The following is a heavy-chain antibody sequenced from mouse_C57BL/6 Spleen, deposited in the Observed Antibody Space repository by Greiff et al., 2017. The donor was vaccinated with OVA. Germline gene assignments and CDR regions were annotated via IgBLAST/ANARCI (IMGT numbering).Heavy chain of an antibody. V-gene: IGHV2-9-1*01. D-gene: IGHD4-1*01. Sequence: VQLQESGPGLVAPSQSLSITCTVSGFSLTSYAISWVRQPPGKGLEWLGVIWTGGGTNYNSALKSRLSISKDNSKSQVFLKMNSLQTDDTARYYCAREELGRGRGYFDYWGQGTTLTVSS. CDR3: AREELGRGRGYFDY. CDR1: GFSLTSYA. J-gene: IGHJ2*01. CDR2: IWTGGGT.